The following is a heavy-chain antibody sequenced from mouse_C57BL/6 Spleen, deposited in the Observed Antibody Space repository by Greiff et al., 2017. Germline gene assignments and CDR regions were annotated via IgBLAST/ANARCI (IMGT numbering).Heavy chain of an antibody. D-gene: IGHD2-4*01. CDR2: INPNNGGT. CDR1: GYTFTDYN. CDR3: AMADTFEYDAWFAY. V-gene: IGHV1-18*01. Sequence: VQLQQSGPELVKPGASVKMPCKASGYTFTDYNMDWVKQSHGKSLEWIGDINPNNGGTSYNQKFKGKATLTVDKSSSTAYMELRSLTSEDTAVYYCAMADTFEYDAWFAYWGQGTLVTVSA. J-gene: IGHJ3*01.